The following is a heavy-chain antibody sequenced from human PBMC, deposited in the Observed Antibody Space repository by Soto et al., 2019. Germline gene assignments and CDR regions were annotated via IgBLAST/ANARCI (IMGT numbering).Heavy chain of an antibody. V-gene: IGHV1-69*13. Sequence: ASVKVSCKASGGTFSSYAISWVRQPPGQGLEWMGAIIPIFGTANYAQKFQGRVTITADESTSTAYMELSSLRSEDTAVYYCARNSVAMMWHSFDYWGQGTLVTVSS. CDR2: IIPIFGTA. CDR3: ARNSVAMMWHSFDY. CDR1: GGTFSSYA. J-gene: IGHJ4*02. D-gene: IGHD2-2*01.